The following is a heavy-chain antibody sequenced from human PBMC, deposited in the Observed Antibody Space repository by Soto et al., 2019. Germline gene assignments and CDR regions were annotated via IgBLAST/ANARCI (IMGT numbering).Heavy chain of an antibody. V-gene: IGHV2-26*01. D-gene: IGHD1-26*01. CDR2: IFSNDEK. Sequence: DLEWLAHIFSNDEKSYSTSLKSRLTISKDTSKSQVVLTMTNMDPVDTATYYCARIWDTDYYYGMDVWGQGTTVTVSS. J-gene: IGHJ6*02. CDR3: ARIWDTDYYYGMDV.